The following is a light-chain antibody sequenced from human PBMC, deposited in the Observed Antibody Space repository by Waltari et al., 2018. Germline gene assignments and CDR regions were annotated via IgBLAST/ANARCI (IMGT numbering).Light chain of an antibody. CDR1: SLPKLY. J-gene: IGLJ2*01. V-gene: IGLV3-25*03. CDR2: KDS. CDR3: QSADTNFANHVV. Sequence: SYDLTQPPSVSVSPGQTARITCSGDSLPKLYSYWYQQKPGQAPVLLIYKDSERPSGIPERFSGSSSGTTATLTISGVQAEDEADYYCQSADTNFANHVVFGGGTQLTVL.